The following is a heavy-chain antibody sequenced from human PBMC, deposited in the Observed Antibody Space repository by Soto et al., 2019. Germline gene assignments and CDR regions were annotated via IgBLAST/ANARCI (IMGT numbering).Heavy chain of an antibody. Sequence: SETLSLTCTVSGGSISSYYWSWIRQPPGKGLEWIGYIYYSGSTNYNPSLKSRVTISVDTSKNQFSLKLSSVTAADTAVYYCARRASGITGTTFDPWGQGTPVTVSS. V-gene: IGHV4-59*01. CDR1: GGSISSYY. CDR2: IYYSGST. J-gene: IGHJ5*02. D-gene: IGHD1-7*01. CDR3: ARRASGITGTTFDP.